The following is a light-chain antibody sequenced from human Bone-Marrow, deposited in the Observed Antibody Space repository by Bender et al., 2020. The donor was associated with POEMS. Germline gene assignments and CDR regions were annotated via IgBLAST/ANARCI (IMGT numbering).Light chain of an antibody. CDR1: SSDIGGYNF. CDR3: SSYTTISTWV. Sequence: QSALTQPASVSGSPGQSITISCTGTSSDIGGYNFVSWYQQHPGKAPKLMIHDVSNRPSGVSNRFSGSKSGNTASLTISGLQAEDEADYYCSSYTTISTWVFGGGTKLTVL. CDR2: DVS. V-gene: IGLV2-14*03. J-gene: IGLJ3*02.